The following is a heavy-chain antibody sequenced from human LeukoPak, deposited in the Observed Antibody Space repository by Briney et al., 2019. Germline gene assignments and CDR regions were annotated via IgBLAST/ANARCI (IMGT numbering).Heavy chain of an antibody. Sequence: PGGSLRLSCAASGFTFSDYSLNWVRQAPGKGLEWVASISTVSTYTNYADSVKGRISITRDNAKDFLYLQMSNLRDEDTGIYFCARDASGYFHYYYMDVWGKGTTVTVSS. CDR3: ARDASGYFHYYYMDV. D-gene: IGHD3-3*01. J-gene: IGHJ6*03. CDR1: GFTFSDYS. CDR2: ISTVSTYT. V-gene: IGHV3-21*01.